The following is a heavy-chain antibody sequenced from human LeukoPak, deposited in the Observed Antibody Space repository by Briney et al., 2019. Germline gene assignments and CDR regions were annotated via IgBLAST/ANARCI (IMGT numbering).Heavy chain of an antibody. CDR3: ARGGESSSWYRYYFDY. J-gene: IGHJ4*02. Sequence: GGSLRLSCAASGFTFSSYSMNWVRQAPGKGLEWVSYISSSSSTIYYADSVKGRFTISRDNAKNSLYLQMNSPRAEDTAVYYCARGGESSSWYRYYFDYWGQGTLVTVSS. D-gene: IGHD6-13*01. CDR2: ISSSSSTI. CDR1: GFTFSSYS. V-gene: IGHV3-48*04.